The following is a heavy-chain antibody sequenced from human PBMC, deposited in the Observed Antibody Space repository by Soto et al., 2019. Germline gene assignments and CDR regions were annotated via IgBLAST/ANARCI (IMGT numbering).Heavy chain of an antibody. J-gene: IGHJ4*02. CDR1: GFTFNTYG. CDR2: VSGSGGGT. D-gene: IGHD2-21*02. CDR3: ARIGPYCGGDCYPDFDF. V-gene: IGHV3-23*01. Sequence: QPGGSLRLSCAASGFTFNTYGMTWVRQAPGKGLEWVSTVSGSGGGTYYADSVKGRFTISGVNSKNTMYLQMSNLRAEDTAVYFCARIGPYCGGDCYPDFDFWGLGTPVTVSS.